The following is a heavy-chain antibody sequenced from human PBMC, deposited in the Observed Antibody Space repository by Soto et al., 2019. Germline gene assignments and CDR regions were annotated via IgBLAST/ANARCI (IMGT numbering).Heavy chain of an antibody. CDR1: GFTFTTYA. CDR2: ITATGGGT. J-gene: IGHJ4*02. V-gene: IGHV3-23*01. CDR3: AKKPYTSYANFDY. D-gene: IGHD6-6*01. Sequence: GGSLRLSCAASGFTFTTYAMSWVRQAPGKGLEWVSSITATGGGTYYADSVKGRFTISRDNSKNTLYLQMNSLRADDTAVYYCAKKPYTSYANFDYWGQGTLVTVSS.